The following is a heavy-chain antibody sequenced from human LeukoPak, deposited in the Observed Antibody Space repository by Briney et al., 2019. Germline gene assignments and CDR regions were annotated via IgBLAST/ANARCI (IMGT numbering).Heavy chain of an antibody. D-gene: IGHD4-11*01. CDR3: ARDSDYWAGFDL. J-gene: IGHJ2*01. V-gene: IGHV4-34*01. Sequence: SETLSLTCAVYGGSFSGYYWSWIRQPPGKGLEWIGEINHSGSTNYNPSLKSRVTISVDTSKNQFSLKLSSVTAADTAVYYCARDSDYWAGFDLWGRGTLVTVSS. CDR2: INHSGST. CDR1: GGSFSGYY.